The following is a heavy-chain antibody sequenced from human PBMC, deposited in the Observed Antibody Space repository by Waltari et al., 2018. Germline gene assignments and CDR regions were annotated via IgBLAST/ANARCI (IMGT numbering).Heavy chain of an antibody. CDR3: ATYIGASVGTAAFDV. D-gene: IGHD1-1*01. CDR1: GVSITSNRHY. Sequence: QLQLQESGPGLVKPSETLSLTCSVSGVSITSNRHYWGWIRQPPGQGLEWIGTMSYTGATYSSPSLVSRVTVSRDTSKNQLSLKLVSVTAADTAVYYCATYIGASVGTAAFDVWGQGTMVAVSS. J-gene: IGHJ3*01. V-gene: IGHV4-39*01. CDR2: MSYTGAT.